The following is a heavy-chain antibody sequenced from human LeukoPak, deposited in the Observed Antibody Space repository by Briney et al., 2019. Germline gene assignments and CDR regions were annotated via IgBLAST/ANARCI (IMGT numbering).Heavy chain of an antibody. J-gene: IGHJ4*02. D-gene: IGHD3-9*01. Sequence: GASVKVSCKASGYTFTSYYMHWVRQAPGKGLEWMGGFDPEDGETIYAQKFQGRVTMTEDTSTDTAYMELSSLRSEDTAVYYCATGDDILTGYPTLDYWGQGTLVTVSS. CDR2: FDPEDGET. CDR1: GYTFTSYY. V-gene: IGHV1-24*01. CDR3: ATGDDILTGYPTLDY.